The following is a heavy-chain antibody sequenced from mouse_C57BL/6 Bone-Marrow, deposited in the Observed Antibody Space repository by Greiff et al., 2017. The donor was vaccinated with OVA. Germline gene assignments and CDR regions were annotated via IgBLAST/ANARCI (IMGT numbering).Heavy chain of an antibody. J-gene: IGHJ3*01. V-gene: IGHV6-6*01. D-gene: IGHD1-1*01. Sequence: EVQLQESGGGLVQPGGSMKLSCAASGFTFSDAWMDWVRQSPEQGLEWVAEIRHTANNHASYYAEPGKGRFTISRDDTKSSVYQQMNSLRAEDTGIYYWTRSPITTAVGPCAYWGQGTLVTVSA. CDR3: TRSPITTAVGPCAY. CDR2: IRHTANNHAS. CDR1: GFTFSDAW.